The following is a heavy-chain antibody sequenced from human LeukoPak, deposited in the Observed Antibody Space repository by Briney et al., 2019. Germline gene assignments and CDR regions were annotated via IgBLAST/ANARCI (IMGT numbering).Heavy chain of an antibody. J-gene: IGHJ4*02. Sequence: GGSLRLSCAASGFTFSSYEMNWVRQAPGKGLEWVSYISSSGSTIYYADSVQGRFTISRDNAKNSLYLQMSSLRAEDTAVYYCARNDYNFDYWGQGTLVTASS. CDR3: ARNDYNFDY. CDR2: ISSSGSTI. V-gene: IGHV3-48*03. D-gene: IGHD3-16*01. CDR1: GFTFSSYE.